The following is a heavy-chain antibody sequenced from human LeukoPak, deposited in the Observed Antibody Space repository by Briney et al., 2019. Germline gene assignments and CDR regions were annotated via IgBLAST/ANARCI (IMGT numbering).Heavy chain of an antibody. CDR1: GYIFTGYG. V-gene: IGHV1-18*01. CDR3: ARKRYSSGPRYMDV. J-gene: IGHJ6*03. CDR2: ISAYSGHT. Sequence: ASVKVSCKASGYIFTGYGISWVRQAPGQGLEWMGWISAYSGHTNYAQKLQGRVTTTTDTSASTAYMELTSLRSDDTAVYYCARKRYSSGPRYMDVWGKGTTVTVSS. D-gene: IGHD6-25*01.